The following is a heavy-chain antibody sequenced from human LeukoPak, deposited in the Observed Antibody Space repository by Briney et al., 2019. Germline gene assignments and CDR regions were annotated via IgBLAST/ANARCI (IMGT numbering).Heavy chain of an antibody. J-gene: IGHJ4*02. CDR3: ARDSKVGDRSGYYPIDY. V-gene: IGHV3-7*01. D-gene: IGHD3-22*01. CDR2: IKQDGSEK. Sequence: PGGSLRLSCAASGYTFSSYWMSWVRQAPGKGLEWVANIKQDGSEKYYVDSVKGRFTISRDNAKNSLYLQMNSLRAEDTAVYYCARDSKVGDRSGYYPIDYWGQGTLVTVSS. CDR1: GYTFSSYW.